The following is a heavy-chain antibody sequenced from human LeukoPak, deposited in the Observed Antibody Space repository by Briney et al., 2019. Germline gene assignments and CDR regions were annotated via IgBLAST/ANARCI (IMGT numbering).Heavy chain of an antibody. CDR3: ARVFSSSWFKLYYFEY. V-gene: IGHV1-18*01. Sequence: ASVKVSCKASGYTFTSYGISWVRQAPGQGLEWMGWISAYNGNTNYAQKLQGRVTMTTDTSTSTAYMELRSLRSDDTAVYYCARVFSSSWFKLYYFEYWGQGTLVTVSS. CDR2: ISAYNGNT. D-gene: IGHD6-13*01. J-gene: IGHJ4*02. CDR1: GYTFTSYG.